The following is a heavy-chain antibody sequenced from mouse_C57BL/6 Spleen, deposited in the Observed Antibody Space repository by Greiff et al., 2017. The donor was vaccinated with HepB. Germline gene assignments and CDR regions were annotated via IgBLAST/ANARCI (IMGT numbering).Heavy chain of an antibody. CDR3: ARETVGHFDY. CDR1: GFTFSSYA. Sequence: EVQVVESGGGLVKPGGSLKLSCAASGFTFSSYAMSWVRQTPEKRLEWVATISDGGSYTYYPDNVKGRFTISRDNAKNNLYLQMSHLKSEDTAMYYCARETVGHFDYWGQGTTLTVSS. J-gene: IGHJ2*01. V-gene: IGHV5-4*01. CDR2: ISDGGSYT. D-gene: IGHD1-1*01.